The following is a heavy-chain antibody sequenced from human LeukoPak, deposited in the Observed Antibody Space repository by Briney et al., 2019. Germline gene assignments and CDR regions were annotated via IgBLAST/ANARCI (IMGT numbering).Heavy chain of an antibody. D-gene: IGHD3-22*01. J-gene: IGHJ4*02. Sequence: GRSLRLSCAASGFTFDDYAMHWVRQAPGKGLEWVSGISWNSGSIGYADSVKGRFTISRGNAKNSLYLQMNSLRAEDTAVYYCARSVKVITTPSYFDYWGQGTLVTVSS. V-gene: IGHV3-9*01. CDR3: ARSVKVITTPSYFDY. CDR1: GFTFDDYA. CDR2: ISWNSGSI.